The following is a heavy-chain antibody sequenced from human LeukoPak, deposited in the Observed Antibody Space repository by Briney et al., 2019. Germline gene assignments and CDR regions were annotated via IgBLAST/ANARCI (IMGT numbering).Heavy chain of an antibody. D-gene: IGHD3-10*01. CDR3: AKDQSHYASGSFHYFDS. Sequence: GGSLRLSCEVSGFTFSAYAMAWVRQAPGKGLEWVSATNSRGLSTYYAASVKGRFTISRDNSRNTLFLQMNSLRAEDTAVYYCAKDQSHYASGSFHYFDSWGQGTLVTVSS. V-gene: IGHV3-23*01. CDR2: TNSRGLST. CDR1: GFTFSAYA. J-gene: IGHJ4*02.